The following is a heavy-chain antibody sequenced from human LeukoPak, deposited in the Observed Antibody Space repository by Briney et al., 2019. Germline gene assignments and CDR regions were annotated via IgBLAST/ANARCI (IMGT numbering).Heavy chain of an antibody. CDR1: GGTFSSYA. CDR2: IIPILGIA. D-gene: IGHD2-2*02. Sequence: ASVKVSCKASGGTFSSYAIRWVRQAPGQGLEWMGRIIPILGIANYAQKFQGRVTITADKSTSTAYMELSSLRSEDTAVYYCAREQGPSSSFVVVPAAITGWFDPWGQGTLVTVSS. CDR3: AREQGPSSSFVVVPAAITGWFDP. V-gene: IGHV1-69*04. J-gene: IGHJ5*02.